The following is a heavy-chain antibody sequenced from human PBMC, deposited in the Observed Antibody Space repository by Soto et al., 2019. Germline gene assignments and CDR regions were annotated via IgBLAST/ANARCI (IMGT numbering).Heavy chain of an antibody. D-gene: IGHD3-16*01. CDR3: ARGGRRAWFDP. CDR1: CGSISSSSYY. V-gene: IGHV4-61*05. Sequence: SETLSLTCTVSCGSISSSSYYWSWIRQPPGKGLEWIGYIYNSASTNYNPSLKTRVTISVDTSKNQISLRLSSVTAADTAVYYCARGGRRAWFDPWGQGTPVTVSS. J-gene: IGHJ5*02. CDR2: IYNSAST.